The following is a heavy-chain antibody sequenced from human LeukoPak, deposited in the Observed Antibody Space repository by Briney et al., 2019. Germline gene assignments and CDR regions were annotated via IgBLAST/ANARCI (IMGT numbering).Heavy chain of an antibody. CDR2: IKQDGSEK. CDR1: GFTFSDYW. CDR3: ARGYRIVDLFCALL. D-gene: IGHD1-26*01. Sequence: SGGSLRLSCAASGFTFSDYWMSWVRQAPGKGLEWVANIKQDGSEKYYVDSVKGRFTISRDNARNSLYLQMNSLRAEDTALYYCARGYRIVDLFCALLWGQGTMVTVSS. J-gene: IGHJ3*01. V-gene: IGHV3-7*01.